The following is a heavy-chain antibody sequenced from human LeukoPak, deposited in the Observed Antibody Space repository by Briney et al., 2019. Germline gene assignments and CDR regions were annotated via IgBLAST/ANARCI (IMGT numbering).Heavy chain of an antibody. D-gene: IGHD4-23*01. V-gene: IGHV4-34*01. CDR1: GGSFSGYY. J-gene: IGHJ4*02. CDR3: AREMRWGSGFDY. Sequence: SETLSLTCAVYGGSFSGYYWSWIRQPPGKGLEWIGEINHSGSTNYNPSLKSRVTISVDKSENQFSLKLSSVTAADTAVYYCAREMRWGSGFDYWGQGTLVTVSS. CDR2: INHSGST.